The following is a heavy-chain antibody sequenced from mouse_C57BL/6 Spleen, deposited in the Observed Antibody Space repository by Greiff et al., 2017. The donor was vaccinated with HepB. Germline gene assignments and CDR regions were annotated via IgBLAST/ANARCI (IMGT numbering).Heavy chain of an antibody. CDR3: ARGSYSNWYFAV. D-gene: IGHD1-1*01. V-gene: IGHV1-69*01. CDR1: GYTFTSYW. Sequence: QVQLQQPGAELVMPGASVKLSCKASGYTFTSYWMHWVKQRPGQGLEWIGEIDPADSYTNYNQKFKGKSTLTVDKSSSTAYMPRSSLTSEDSAVYYCARGSYSNWYFAVWGTGTTVTVSS. CDR2: IDPADSYT. J-gene: IGHJ1*03.